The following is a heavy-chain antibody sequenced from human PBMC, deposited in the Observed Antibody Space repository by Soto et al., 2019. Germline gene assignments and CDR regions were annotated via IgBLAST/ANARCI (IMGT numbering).Heavy chain of an antibody. D-gene: IGHD6-19*01. J-gene: IGHJ6*03. CDR3: VRALIRLQWTNMDV. Sequence: GGSLRLSCAASGFTVSSNYMTWVRQAPGQGLEWVAILYSGGGTYYADSVQGRFTISRDDSRNTLYLQMNGLRAEDTAVYYCVRALIRLQWTNMDVWGKGTTVTVS. V-gene: IGHV3-66*01. CDR1: GFTVSSNY. CDR2: LYSGGGT.